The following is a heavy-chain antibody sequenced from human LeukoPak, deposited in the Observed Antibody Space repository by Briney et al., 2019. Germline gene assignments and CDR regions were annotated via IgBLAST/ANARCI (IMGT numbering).Heavy chain of an antibody. J-gene: IGHJ6*02. Sequence: HPGGSLRLSCAASGFTFSSYAMSWVRQAPGKGLEWVSAISGSGGSTYYADSVKGRFTISRDNSKDTLYLQMNNLRAEDTAVYYCAKLTGVGATTNTPYGMDVWGQGTTVTVSS. CDR2: ISGSGGST. D-gene: IGHD1-26*01. CDR1: GFTFSSYA. CDR3: AKLTGVGATTNTPYGMDV. V-gene: IGHV3-23*01.